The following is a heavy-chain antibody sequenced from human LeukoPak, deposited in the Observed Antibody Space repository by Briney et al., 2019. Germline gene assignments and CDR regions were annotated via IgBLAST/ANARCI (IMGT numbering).Heavy chain of an antibody. D-gene: IGHD3-9*01. CDR2: MNPNSGNT. CDR1: GYTFTGYY. Sequence: GASVKVSCKASGYTFTGYYMHWVRQATGQGLEWMGWMNPNSGNTGYAQKFQGRVTMTRNTSISTAYMELSSLRSEDTAVYYCARELSSWWRWRGAYDILTGYYPADAFDIWGQGTMVTVSS. J-gene: IGHJ3*02. V-gene: IGHV1-8*02. CDR3: ARELSSWWRWRGAYDILTGYYPADAFDI.